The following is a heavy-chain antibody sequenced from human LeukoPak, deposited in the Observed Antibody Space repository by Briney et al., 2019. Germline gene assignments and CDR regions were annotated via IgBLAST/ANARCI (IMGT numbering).Heavy chain of an antibody. CDR2: IYPGDSDN. J-gene: IGHJ4*02. Sequence: PGESLKISWKGSGYSFTSYWLGWVRQMPGKGLEWMGIIYPGDSDNRYSTSFQGQVTISAEKSISTAYLQWSSLKASDTAMYYCARKFGRYYYGSGSYYPTPQYFDYWGQGTLVTVSS. CDR1: GYSFTSYW. V-gene: IGHV5-51*01. D-gene: IGHD3-10*01. CDR3: ARKFGRYYYGSGSYYPTPQYFDY.